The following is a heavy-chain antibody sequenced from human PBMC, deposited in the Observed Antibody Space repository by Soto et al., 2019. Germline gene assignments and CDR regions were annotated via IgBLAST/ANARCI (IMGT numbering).Heavy chain of an antibody. CDR1: GWSFIGYY. D-gene: IGHD5-12*01. J-gene: IGHJ5*02. V-gene: IGHV4-34*01. CDR2: INHSGST. CDR3: ARGKWLRSSLDP. Sequence: PSETLSHTCAFYGWSFIGYYWSWIRQPPGKGLEWIGEINHSGSTNYNPSLKSRVTISVDTSKNQFSLKLSSVTAADTAVYYCARGKWLRSSLDPWGQGTLVTVSS.